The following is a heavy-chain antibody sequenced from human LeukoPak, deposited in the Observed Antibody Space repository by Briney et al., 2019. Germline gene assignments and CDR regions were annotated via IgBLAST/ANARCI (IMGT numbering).Heavy chain of an antibody. CDR1: GFTFGDYA. Sequence: GGSLRLSCTASGFTFGDYAMSWVRQAPGKWLEWVGFIRSKAYGGTTEYAASVKGRFTISRDDSKSIAYLQMNSLKTEDTAVYYCTRRIAAAGNVHFDYWGQGTLVTVSS. D-gene: IGHD6-13*01. CDR3: TRRIAAAGNVHFDY. CDR2: IRSKAYGGTT. V-gene: IGHV3-49*04. J-gene: IGHJ4*02.